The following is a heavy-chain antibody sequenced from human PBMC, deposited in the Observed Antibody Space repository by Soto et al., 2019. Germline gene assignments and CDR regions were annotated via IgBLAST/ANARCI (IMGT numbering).Heavy chain of an antibody. CDR3: VSTPAPTEQWLSPFDF. CDR1: GASISSGRYY. CDR2: IYNSGST. V-gene: IGHV4-39*01. Sequence: SETLSLTCTVSGASISSGRYYWGWVRQPPGKGLEWIGDIYNSGSTHYNSSLQGRVTISVDMSNNRLSLRVSSVTAADTALYYCVSTPAPTEQWLSPFDFWGQGTLVTVSS. J-gene: IGHJ4*02. D-gene: IGHD6-19*01.